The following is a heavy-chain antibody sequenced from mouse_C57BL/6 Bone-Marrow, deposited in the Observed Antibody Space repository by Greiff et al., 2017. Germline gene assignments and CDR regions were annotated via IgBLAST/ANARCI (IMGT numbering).Heavy chain of an antibody. V-gene: IGHV1-54*01. CDR3: ARSWLRRELAY. CDR1: GYAFTNYL. CDR2: INPGSGGT. J-gene: IGHJ3*01. D-gene: IGHD2-2*01. Sequence: QVQLQQSGAELVRPGTSVKVSCKASGYAFTNYLIEWVKQRPGQGLEWIGVINPGSGGTNYNEKFKGKATLTADKSSSTAYMQLSSLTSEDSAVYFCARSWLRRELAYWGQGTLVTVSA.